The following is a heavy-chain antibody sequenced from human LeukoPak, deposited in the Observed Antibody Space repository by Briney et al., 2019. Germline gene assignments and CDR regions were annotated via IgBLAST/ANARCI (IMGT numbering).Heavy chain of an antibody. J-gene: IGHJ4*02. Sequence: GASVKVSCKASGYTFTGYYMHWVRQAPGQGLERMGWINPNSGGTNYAQKFQGRVTMTRDTSISTAYMELSRLRSDDTAVYYCAREALTIFGVVVDYWGQGTLVTVSS. D-gene: IGHD3-3*01. CDR3: AREALTIFGVVVDY. CDR1: GYTFTGYY. V-gene: IGHV1-2*02. CDR2: INPNSGGT.